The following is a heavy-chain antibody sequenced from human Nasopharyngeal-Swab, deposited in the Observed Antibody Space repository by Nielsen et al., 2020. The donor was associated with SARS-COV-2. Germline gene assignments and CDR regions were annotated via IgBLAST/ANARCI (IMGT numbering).Heavy chain of an antibody. Sequence: GGSLRLSCAASGFTFSNAWMSWVRQAPGKGLEWVGRIKSKTDGGTTDYAAPMKGRFTISRDDSKNTLYLQMNSLKTEDTAVYYCTTASGAGIGAAFDIWGQGTMVTVSS. V-gene: IGHV3-15*01. J-gene: IGHJ3*02. D-gene: IGHD1-14*01. CDR1: GFTFSNAW. CDR2: IKSKTDGGTT. CDR3: TTASGAGIGAAFDI.